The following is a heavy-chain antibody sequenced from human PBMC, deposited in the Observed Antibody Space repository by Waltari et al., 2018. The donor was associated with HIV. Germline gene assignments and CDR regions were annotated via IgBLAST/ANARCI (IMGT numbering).Heavy chain of an antibody. CDR3: SRGLHCTATSCLLYHGMDV. Sequence: QLQLVPLGAEVKQPWAVVKGSCTASGSTSRTYDNNLVQQATGQGLEWMGWMNPNSGNTGYAQKFQGRVNMTRNSSIRTAYMELSSLRSDDTAVYYCSRGLHCTATSCLLYHGMDVWGQGTAVSVSS. J-gene: IGHJ6*02. D-gene: IGHD2-2*01. CDR2: MNPNSGNT. CDR1: GSTSRTYD. V-gene: IGHV1-8*01.